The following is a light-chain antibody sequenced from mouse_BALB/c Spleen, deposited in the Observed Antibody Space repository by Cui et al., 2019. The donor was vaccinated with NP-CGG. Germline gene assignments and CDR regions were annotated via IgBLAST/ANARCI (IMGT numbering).Light chain of an antibody. J-gene: IGLJ1*01. Sequence: QAVVTQESALTTSPGETVTLTCRSSTGAVTTSNYANWAQEKPDHFFTGLIGGTNNRAPGVPARFSGSLIGDKAALTITGAQTEDEAIYFCALWYSNHWVFGGGTKLTVL. V-gene: IGLV1*01. CDR1: TGAVTTSNY. CDR3: ALWYSNHWV. CDR2: GTN.